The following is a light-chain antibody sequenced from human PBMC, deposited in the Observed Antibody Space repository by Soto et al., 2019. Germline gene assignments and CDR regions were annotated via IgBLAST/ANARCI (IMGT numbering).Light chain of an antibody. Sequence: EIVMTQSPATLSVSPGERAPLSCRASQSVSIDVAWYQQKPGQAPRLLIYGASNRATGIPDRFSGSGSGTDFTLTISRLEPEDFAVYYCHQRKSWPRTFGQGTKVDIK. J-gene: IGKJ1*01. CDR1: QSVSID. CDR2: GAS. V-gene: IGKV3D-15*01. CDR3: HQRKSWPRT.